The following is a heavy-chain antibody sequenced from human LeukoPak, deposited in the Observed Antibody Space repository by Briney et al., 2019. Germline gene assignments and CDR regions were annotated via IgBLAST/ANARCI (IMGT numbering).Heavy chain of an antibody. D-gene: IGHD3-22*01. CDR1: GGSISSSSSY. Sequence: PSETLSLTCTVSGGSISSSSSYWRWIRQPPGKGLEWIGSIFYSGSTYYNPSLKSRVTISVDTSKNQFSLKLTSVTAADTAVYFCARNFTSTARKWLFQGWFDPWGQGTLVTVSS. J-gene: IGHJ5*02. CDR2: IFYSGST. V-gene: IGHV4-39*07. CDR3: ARNFTSTARKWLFQGWFDP.